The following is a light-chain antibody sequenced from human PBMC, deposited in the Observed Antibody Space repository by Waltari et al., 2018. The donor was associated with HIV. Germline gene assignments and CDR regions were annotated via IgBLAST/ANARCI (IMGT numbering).Light chain of an antibody. CDR2: GNS. Sequence: QSVLTQPPSVSGSPGPRVTISCTWSSSHIGAGYDVPWYQQLPGTAPKLLIYGNSNRPSGVPDRFSGSKSGTSASLAITGLQAEDEADYYCQSYDSSLSGSWVFGGGTKLTVL. CDR1: SSHIGAGYD. CDR3: QSYDSSLSGSWV. V-gene: IGLV1-40*01. J-gene: IGLJ3*02.